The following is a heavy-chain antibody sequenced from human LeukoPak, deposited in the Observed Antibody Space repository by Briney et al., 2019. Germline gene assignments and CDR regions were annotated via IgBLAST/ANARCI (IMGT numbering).Heavy chain of an antibody. CDR1: GYTFTSYY. CDR3: ARGNIVGVPALSGAFDI. D-gene: IGHD2-2*01. CDR2: INPSGGST. J-gene: IGHJ3*02. Sequence: GASVKVSCKASGYTFTSYYMHWVRQAPGQGLEWMGIINPSGGSTSYAQKFQGRVTMTRDTSTSTVYMELSSLRSEDTAVYYCARGNIVGVPALSGAFDIWGQGTMVTVSS. V-gene: IGHV1-46*01.